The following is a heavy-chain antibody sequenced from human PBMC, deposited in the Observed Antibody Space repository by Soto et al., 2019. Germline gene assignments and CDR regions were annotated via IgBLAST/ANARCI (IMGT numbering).Heavy chain of an antibody. J-gene: IGHJ3*02. CDR3: ANGVEDAFDI. V-gene: IGHV3-30*18. Sequence: PGGSLRLSCAASGFTFSIYGMHWVRQAPGKGLEWVAVISYDGSNKYYADAVKGRFTISRDNSKNTLYLQMNSLRAEDTAVYYCANGVEDAFDIWGQGTMVTVSS. CDR2: ISYDGSNK. CDR1: GFTFSIYG. D-gene: IGHD1-1*01.